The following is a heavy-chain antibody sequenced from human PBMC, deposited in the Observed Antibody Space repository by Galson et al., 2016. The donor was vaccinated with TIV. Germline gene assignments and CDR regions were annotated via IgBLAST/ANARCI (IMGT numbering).Heavy chain of an antibody. J-gene: IGHJ5*02. CDR3: ARRNWGNWLDP. CDR2: LNPDSGAT. Sequence: SVKVSCKASGYTFTGFYIHWIRQAPGQGLEWMGWLNPDSGATDYAQNFQGRVTMTRDTSIITAYMVLSRLMSVDTAVYYCARRNWGNWLDPWGQGTLVTVSS. CDR1: GYTFTGFY. D-gene: IGHD3-16*01. V-gene: IGHV1-2*02.